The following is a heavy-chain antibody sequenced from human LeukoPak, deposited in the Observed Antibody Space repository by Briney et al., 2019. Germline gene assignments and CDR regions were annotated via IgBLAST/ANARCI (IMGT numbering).Heavy chain of an antibody. CDR3: ARAGSYLGYFQH. CDR1: GGSISSYY. Sequence: SETLSLTCTVSGGSISSYYWSWIRQPPGKGLEWIGYIYYSGNTNYNPSLKSRVTISVDTSKNQFSLKLSSVTAADTAVYYCARAGSYLGYFQHWGQGTLVTLSS. D-gene: IGHD1-26*01. CDR2: IYYSGNT. V-gene: IGHV4-59*01. J-gene: IGHJ1*01.